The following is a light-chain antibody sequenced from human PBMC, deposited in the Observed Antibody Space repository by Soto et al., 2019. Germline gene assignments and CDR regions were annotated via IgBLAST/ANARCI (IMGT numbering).Light chain of an antibody. CDR3: QQYENDTRT. Sequence: IQMTQSPSTLSASVGDRVTITCRASQSVXSWLAWYQEKPGKAPKILXVYASSLERGGPSRLSGSGSVTEFTLTISSLQPYYFANYYFQQYENDTRTFGGGTKVDIK. CDR2: YAS. V-gene: IGKV1-5*01. J-gene: IGKJ4*01. CDR1: QSVXSW.